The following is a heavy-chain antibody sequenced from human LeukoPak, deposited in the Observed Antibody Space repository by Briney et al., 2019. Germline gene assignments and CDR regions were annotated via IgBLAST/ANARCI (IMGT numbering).Heavy chain of an antibody. Sequence: PGGSLRLSCAASGFTFSSYAMHWVRQAPGKGLEWVAVISYDGSNKYYADSVKGRFTISRDNSKNTLYLQMNSLRAEDTAVYYCARRRGIYSGSYYDYWGQGTLVTVSS. CDR3: ARRRGIYSGSYYDY. CDR1: GFTFSSYA. D-gene: IGHD1-26*01. J-gene: IGHJ4*02. V-gene: IGHV3-30*04. CDR2: ISYDGSNK.